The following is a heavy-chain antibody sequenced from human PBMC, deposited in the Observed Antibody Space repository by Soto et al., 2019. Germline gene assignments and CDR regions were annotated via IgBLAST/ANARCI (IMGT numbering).Heavy chain of an antibody. V-gene: IGHV4-39*01. D-gene: IGHD2-2*01. CDR1: SAPVSSSTYT. J-gene: IGHJ6*02. CDR3: ARLHGYCISSSCHGHYAMDV. CDR2: IYYSGST. Sequence: SDTLSLTCTVSSAPVSSSTYTWGWIRHPPGKGLEWIGSIYYSGSTYYNPSLNSRVTVSVDTSKNQFSLKVTSVTAADTAVYYCARLHGYCISSSCHGHYAMDVWGQGTTVTVSS.